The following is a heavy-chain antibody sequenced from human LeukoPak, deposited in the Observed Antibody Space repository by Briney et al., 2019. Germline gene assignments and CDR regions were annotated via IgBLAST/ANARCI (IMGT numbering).Heavy chain of an antibody. CDR1: GGSISSSSWY. Sequence: PSETLSLTCTVSGGSISSSSWYWGWIRQPPGKGLEWIGSIYYSGSTYYNPSLKSRVTISVDTSKNQFSLKLSSVTAADTAVYYCARVVSSSLPSYYYYYMDVWGKGTTVTVSS. V-gene: IGHV4-39*07. CDR3: ARVVSSSLPSYYYYYMDV. CDR2: IYYSGST. J-gene: IGHJ6*03. D-gene: IGHD6-6*01.